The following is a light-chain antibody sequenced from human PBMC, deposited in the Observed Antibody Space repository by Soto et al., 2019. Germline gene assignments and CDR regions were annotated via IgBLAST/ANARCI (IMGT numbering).Light chain of an antibody. CDR3: SSYTISSTVV. CDR2: EVS. Sequence: QSALTQPASVSGSPGQSITISCTGTSSDVGGYIYVSWYQQHPGQAPKLMIYEVSNRPSGVSNRFSGPKSGNTASLTISGLQAEDEADYYCSSYTISSTVVFGGGTKLTVL. CDR1: SSDVGGYIY. J-gene: IGLJ2*01. V-gene: IGLV2-14*01.